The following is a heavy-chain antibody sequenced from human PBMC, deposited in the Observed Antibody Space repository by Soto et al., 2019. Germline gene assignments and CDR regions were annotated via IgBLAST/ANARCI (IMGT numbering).Heavy chain of an antibody. Sequence: EVQLLESGGGLVQPGGSLGLSCAASGFTFSSYAMSWVRQAPGKGLEWVSAISGSGGSTYYADSVKGRFTISRDNSKNTLYLQMNSLRAEDTAVYYCAKGYDYIWGHTYYFDYWGQGTLVTVSS. D-gene: IGHD3-16*01. CDR3: AKGYDYIWGHTYYFDY. CDR2: ISGSGGST. V-gene: IGHV3-23*01. J-gene: IGHJ4*02. CDR1: GFTFSSYA.